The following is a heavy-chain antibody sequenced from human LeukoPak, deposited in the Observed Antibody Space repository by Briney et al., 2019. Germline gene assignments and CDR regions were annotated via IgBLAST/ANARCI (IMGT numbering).Heavy chain of an antibody. Sequence: SQTLSLTCAISGDSVASNSAAGNWIRQSPSRGLEWLGRTYYRSKWHNEYAASVKSRITINPDTSKNQFSLQLNSVTPEDTAVYYCARLVGGGVDSWGQGTLVTVSS. J-gene: IGHJ4*02. CDR3: ARLVGGGVDS. D-gene: IGHD2-8*02. V-gene: IGHV6-1*01. CDR1: GDSVASNSAA. CDR2: TYYRSKWHN.